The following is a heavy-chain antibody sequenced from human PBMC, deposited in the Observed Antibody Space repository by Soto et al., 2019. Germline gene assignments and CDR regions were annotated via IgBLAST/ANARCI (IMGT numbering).Heavy chain of an antibody. Sequence: QVVLLQSGAEVKEPGSSVRVSCEVSGCTFNNFAFSWVRQAPGHGPEWMGGIVVISNTADYSQRFQDRVTITADTSTNTLYMELGSLTFEDTAVYYCARAIKRWEVHYYFDYWGQGTLVTVSS. CDR2: IVVISNTA. CDR3: ARAIKRWEVHYYFDY. D-gene: IGHD1-26*01. V-gene: IGHV1-69*06. J-gene: IGHJ4*02. CDR1: GCTFNNFA.